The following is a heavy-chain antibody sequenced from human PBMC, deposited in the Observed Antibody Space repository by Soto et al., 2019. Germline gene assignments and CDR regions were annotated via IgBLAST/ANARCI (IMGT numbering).Heavy chain of an antibody. CDR1: GFTFDDYA. CDR2: ISWNSGSI. J-gene: IGHJ6*02. V-gene: IGHV3-9*01. Sequence: PGGSLRLSCASAGFTFDDYAMHWVRQAPGKGLEWVSGISWNSGSIGYADSVKGRFTISRDNAKNSLYLQMNSLRAEDTALYYCAKDRWGSSTAEYYYYGMDVWGQGTTVTVSS. CDR3: AKDRWGSSTAEYYYYGMDV. D-gene: IGHD6-6*01.